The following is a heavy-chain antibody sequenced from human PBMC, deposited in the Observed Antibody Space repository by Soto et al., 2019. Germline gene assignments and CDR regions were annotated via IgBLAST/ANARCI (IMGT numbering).Heavy chain of an antibody. Sequence: PSETLSLTCTVSGGSISSYYWSWMRQPAGKGLEWIGRIYTSGSTNYNPSLKSRVTMSVDTSKNQFSLKLSSVTAADTAVYYCAGDAVAGVLDVWGQGTTVTVSS. V-gene: IGHV4-4*07. CDR2: IYTSGST. CDR1: GGSISSYY. CDR3: AGDAVAGVLDV. J-gene: IGHJ6*02. D-gene: IGHD6-19*01.